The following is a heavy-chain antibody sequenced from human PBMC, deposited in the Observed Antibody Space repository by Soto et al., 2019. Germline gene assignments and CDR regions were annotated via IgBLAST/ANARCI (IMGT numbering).Heavy chain of an antibody. V-gene: IGHV1-18*01. D-gene: IGHD3-22*01. J-gene: IGHJ6*02. CDR1: GYTFTTYG. Sequence: EASVKVSCKASGYTFTTYGISWVRQAPGQGLEWMGWISTYNGNTKYAQKLQGRVTMTTDASTSTAYMELRSLRSDDTAVYYCARDEVVTLILAANADTYYYYGMDVWGQGTTVTVSS. CDR3: ARDEVVTLILAANADTYYYYGMDV. CDR2: ISTYNGNT.